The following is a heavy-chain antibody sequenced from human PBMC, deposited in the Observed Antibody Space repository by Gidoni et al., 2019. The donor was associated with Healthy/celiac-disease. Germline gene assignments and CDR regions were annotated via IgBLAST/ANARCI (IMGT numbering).Heavy chain of an antibody. CDR1: GGSFSGYY. Sequence: QVQLQPWGAGLLKPSETLSLTCAVYGGSFSGYYWGWIRQPPGKGLEWIGEINHSGSTNYNPSLKSRVTISVDTSKNQFSLKLSSVTAADTAVYYCARGAGVRRLDYWGQGTLVTVSS. D-gene: IGHD3-3*01. V-gene: IGHV4-34*01. J-gene: IGHJ4*02. CDR3: ARGAGVRRLDY. CDR2: INHSGST.